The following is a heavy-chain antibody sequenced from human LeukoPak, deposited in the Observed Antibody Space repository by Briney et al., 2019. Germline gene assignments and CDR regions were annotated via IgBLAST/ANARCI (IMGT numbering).Heavy chain of an antibody. CDR3: ASGGPLAYCGGDCHH. J-gene: IGHJ1*01. Sequence: GGSLRLFCAASGFTFSDYYMSWIRQAPGKGLEWVSYISSSGSTIYYADSVKGRFTISRDNAKNSLYLLMNSLRAEDTAVYYCASGGPLAYCGGDCHHWGQGTLVTVSS. CDR1: GFTFSDYY. D-gene: IGHD2-21*01. V-gene: IGHV3-11*01. CDR2: ISSSGSTI.